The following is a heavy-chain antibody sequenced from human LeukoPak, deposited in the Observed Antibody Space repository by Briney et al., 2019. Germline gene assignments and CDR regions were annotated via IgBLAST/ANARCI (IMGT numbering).Heavy chain of an antibody. CDR3: ARVYRSGETFYGMDV. CDR2: IGTAGDT. V-gene: IGHV3-13*01. Sequence: GGSLRLSCAASGFTFSSYAMSWVRQAPGKGLEWVSAIGTAGDTYYPGSVKGRFTISRENAKNSLCLQMNSLRAGDTAVYYCARVYRSGETFYGMDVWGQGTTVTVSS. D-gene: IGHD3-10*01. J-gene: IGHJ6*02. CDR1: GFTFSSYA.